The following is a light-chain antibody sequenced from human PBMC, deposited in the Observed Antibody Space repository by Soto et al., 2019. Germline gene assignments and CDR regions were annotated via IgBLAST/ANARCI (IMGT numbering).Light chain of an antibody. J-gene: IGKJ1*01. Sequence: IQLTQSPSTLSASIGDRVSITCRASQSISTWLAWYQQKPGEAPKVLISDASILESGVPSRFSGSGSGTEFTLTISSLQPDDFASYYCQQYSILWTFGQGTKVDIK. CDR3: QQYSILWT. CDR1: QSISTW. CDR2: DAS. V-gene: IGKV1-5*01.